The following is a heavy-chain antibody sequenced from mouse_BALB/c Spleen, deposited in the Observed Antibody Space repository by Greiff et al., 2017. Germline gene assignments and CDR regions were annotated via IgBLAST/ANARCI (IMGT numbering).Heavy chain of an antibody. J-gene: IGHJ4*01. D-gene: IGHD1-1*01. CDR1: GYTFSSYW. Sequence: QVQLQQSGAELMKPGASVKISCKATGYTFSSYWIEWVKQRPGHGLEWIGEILPGSGSTNYNEKFKGKATFTADTSSNTAYMQLSSLTSEDSAVYYCARRGTYYYGSSFYAMDYWGQGTSVTVSS. CDR2: ILPGSGST. CDR3: ARRGTYYYGSSFYAMDY. V-gene: IGHV1-9*01.